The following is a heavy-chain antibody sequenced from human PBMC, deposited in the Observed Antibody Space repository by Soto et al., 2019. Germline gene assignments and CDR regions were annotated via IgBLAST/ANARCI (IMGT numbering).Heavy chain of an antibody. CDR3: AKVSSNANAFDI. Sequence: GGSLRLSCAASGFTFSSYGMHWVRQAPGKGLEWVAVISYDGSNKYYADSVKGRFTISRDNSKNTLYLQMNSLRAEDTAVYYCAKVSSNANAFDIWGQGTMVTVSS. CDR2: ISYDGSNK. J-gene: IGHJ3*02. V-gene: IGHV3-30*18. D-gene: IGHD6-13*01. CDR1: GFTFSSYG.